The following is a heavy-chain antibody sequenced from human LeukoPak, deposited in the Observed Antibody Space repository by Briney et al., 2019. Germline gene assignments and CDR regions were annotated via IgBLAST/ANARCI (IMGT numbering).Heavy chain of an antibody. CDR1: GFTFSSYS. D-gene: IGHD1-26*01. V-gene: IGHV3-21*01. J-gene: IGHJ4*02. CDR2: ISSSSSYI. CDR3: AREGGSYSYYFDY. Sequence: GGSLRLSCAASGFTFSSYSMTWVRQAPGKGLEWVSSISSSSSYIYYADSVKGRFTISRDNAKNSLYLQMNSLRAEDTAVYYCAREGGSYSYYFDYWGQGTLVTVSS.